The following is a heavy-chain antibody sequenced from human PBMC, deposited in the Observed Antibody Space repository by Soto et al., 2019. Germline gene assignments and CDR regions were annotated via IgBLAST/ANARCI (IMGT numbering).Heavy chain of an antibody. Sequence: GGSVTLSCAASGFTFSSFHMNWVRQAPGRGLEWVAYITSSSDTIYYSDSVKGRFTISRDNGKNSLFLQMNSLRDEDTAVCYCARVVVVIPPGYYYAMDVWGQGTTVTVSS. CDR2: ITSSSDTI. CDR1: GFTFSSFH. V-gene: IGHV3-48*02. J-gene: IGHJ6*02. CDR3: ARVVVVIPPGYYYAMDV. D-gene: IGHD3-22*01.